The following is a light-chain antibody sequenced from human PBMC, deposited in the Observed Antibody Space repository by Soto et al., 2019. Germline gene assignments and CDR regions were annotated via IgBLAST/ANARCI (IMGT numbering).Light chain of an antibody. CDR2: EVS. J-gene: IGLJ3*02. Sequence: QSALAQPASVSGSLGQSVTISCIGTSNDVGGYDFVSWYQQHPGKVPKLLIYEVSNRPSGVSNRFSGSKSGNTASLTISGLQAEDEADYYCSSYTTSSTWVFGGGTKVTVL. CDR3: SSYTTSSTWV. CDR1: SNDVGGYDF. V-gene: IGLV2-14*01.